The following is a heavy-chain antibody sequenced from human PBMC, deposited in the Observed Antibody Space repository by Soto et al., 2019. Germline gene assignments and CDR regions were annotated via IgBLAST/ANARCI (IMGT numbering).Heavy chain of an antibody. CDR2: IKEDGSEK. Sequence: GSLRLSCSVSGFTFSGFWMSWVRQAPGKGLEWVANIKEDGSEKYYVDSVKGRFTISRDNAKNSLYLQMNSLRAEDTALYYCGSGSHRYIFDYWGQGALDTV. CDR3: GSGSHRYIFDY. V-gene: IGHV3-7*05. D-gene: IGHD2-15*01. J-gene: IGHJ4*01. CDR1: GFTFSGFW.